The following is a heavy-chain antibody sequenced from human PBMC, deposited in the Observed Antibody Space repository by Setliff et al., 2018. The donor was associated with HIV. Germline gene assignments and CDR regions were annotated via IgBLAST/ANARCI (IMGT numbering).Heavy chain of an antibody. Sequence: SETLSLTCTVYGGSFSGYYWSWIRQPPGMGLEWIGSIYYTGSTDYNPSLMSRVTISLDTPKNQFSLKLNSVIAADTAVYYCARNRVPSSLWGQGTLVTVSS. CDR3: ARNRVPSSL. D-gene: IGHD3-10*01. CDR2: IYYTGST. J-gene: IGHJ4*02. V-gene: IGHV4-59*01. CDR1: GGSFSGYY.